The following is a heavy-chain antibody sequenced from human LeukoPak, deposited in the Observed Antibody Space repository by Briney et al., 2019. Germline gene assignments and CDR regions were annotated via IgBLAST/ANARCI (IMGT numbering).Heavy chain of an antibody. CDR2: MNPNSGNT. V-gene: IGHV1-8*02. CDR1: GYSFTDYY. D-gene: IGHD3-10*01. Sequence: ASVKVSCKASGYSFTDYYMHWVRQAPGQGLEWMGWMNPNSGNTGYAQKFQGRVTMTRNTSISTAYMELSSLRSEATAVYYCARSRPSRGGVHPNPRWFDPWGQGTLVTVSS. J-gene: IGHJ5*02. CDR3: ARSRPSRGGVHPNPRWFDP.